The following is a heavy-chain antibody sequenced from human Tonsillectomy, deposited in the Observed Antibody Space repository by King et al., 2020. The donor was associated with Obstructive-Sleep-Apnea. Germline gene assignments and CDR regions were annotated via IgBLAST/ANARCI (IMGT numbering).Heavy chain of an antibody. CDR3: ARHATTVTPYYYYGMDV. D-gene: IGHD4-17*01. CDR1: GFTFSSYA. J-gene: IGHJ6*02. CDR2: ISYDGSNK. Sequence: VQLVESGGGVVQPGRSLRLSCAASGFTFSSYAMHWVRQAPGKGLEWVAVISYDGSNKYYADSVKGRFTISRDNSKNTLYLQMNSLRAEDTAVYYCARHATTVTPYYYYGMDVWGQGTTVTVSS. V-gene: IGHV3-30-3*01.